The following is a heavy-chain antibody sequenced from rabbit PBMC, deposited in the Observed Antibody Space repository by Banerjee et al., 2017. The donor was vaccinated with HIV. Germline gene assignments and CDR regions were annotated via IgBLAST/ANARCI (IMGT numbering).Heavy chain of an antibody. Sequence: QQQLEESGGGLVKPEGSLTLTCKTSGFSFSSGYDMCWVRQAPGKGLELIACIHVDGSGTTWYANWATGRFAISTISSTTVTLEMASLTAADTATYFCARGGLWGPGTLVTVS. V-gene: IGHV1S45*01. CDR1: GFSFSSGYD. CDR2: IHVDGSGTT. CDR3: ARGGL. J-gene: IGHJ4*01.